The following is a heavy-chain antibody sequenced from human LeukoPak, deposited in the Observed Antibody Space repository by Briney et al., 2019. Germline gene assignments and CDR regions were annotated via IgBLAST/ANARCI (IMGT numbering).Heavy chain of an antibody. CDR1: GFTFSSYA. J-gene: IGHJ5*02. D-gene: IGHD2-2*02. CDR2: ISGSGGST. CDR3: TKTAPAAIYWFDP. V-gene: IGHV3-23*01. Sequence: GGSLRVSCAASGFTFSSYAMTWVRQAREKGLEWVSAISGSGGSTYYADSVKGRFTISRDNSKNTLYLQMNSLRAEDTAVYYCTKTAPAAIYWFDPWGQGTLVTVSS.